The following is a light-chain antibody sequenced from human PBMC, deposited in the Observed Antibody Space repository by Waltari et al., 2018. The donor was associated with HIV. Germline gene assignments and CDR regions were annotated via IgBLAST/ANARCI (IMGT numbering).Light chain of an antibody. CDR3: SSYAGSNNVV. CDR2: GVT. J-gene: IGLJ2*01. Sequence: QSALTQPPSASGSPGQSVTISCTGTSSDVGGYNYVSWYQQHPGKAPNLRIYGVTKRPSGVPDRFSGSKSGNTASLTVSGLQAEDEAEYYCSSYAGSNNVVFGGGTKLTVL. V-gene: IGLV2-8*01. CDR1: SSDVGGYNY.